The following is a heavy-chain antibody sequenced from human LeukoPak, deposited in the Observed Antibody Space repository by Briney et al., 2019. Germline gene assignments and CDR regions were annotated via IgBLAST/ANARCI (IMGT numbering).Heavy chain of an antibody. Sequence: ASVKVSCKASGYTFTGYYMHWVRQAPGQGLEWMGWINPNSGGTNYAQKFQGWVTMTRDTSISTAYMELSRLRSDDTAVYYCARESYYGSGRDLYYYYYGMDVWGQGTTVTVSS. CDR2: INPNSGGT. CDR3: ARESYYGSGRDLYYYYYGMDV. V-gene: IGHV1-2*04. J-gene: IGHJ6*02. D-gene: IGHD3-10*01. CDR1: GYTFTGYY.